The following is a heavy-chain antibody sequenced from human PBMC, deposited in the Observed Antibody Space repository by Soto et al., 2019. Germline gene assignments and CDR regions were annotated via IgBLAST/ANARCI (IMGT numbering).Heavy chain of an antibody. CDR1: GGSFSSYA. J-gene: IGHJ5*02. Sequence: GVSVKVSCRXSGGSFSSYAISWVRQAPGQGLESIGGIIPIFGTANYAQKFQGRGTITADESTSTAYMELSSLRSEDTAVYYCARAPGNYYDSSGYYVPDVMLISPWGQGTLVTVSS. D-gene: IGHD3-22*01. CDR2: IIPIFGTA. CDR3: ARAPGNYYDSSGYYVPDVMLISP. V-gene: IGHV1-69*13.